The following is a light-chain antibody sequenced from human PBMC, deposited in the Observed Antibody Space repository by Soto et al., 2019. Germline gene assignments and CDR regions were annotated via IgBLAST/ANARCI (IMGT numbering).Light chain of an antibody. V-gene: IGLV1-44*01. CDR3: AAWDDRLIGYV. CDR1: SSNIGSNT. J-gene: IGLJ1*01. CDR2: SDN. Sequence: QSVLTPPPSASGTPGQRVTISCSGSSSNIGSNTVSWYQQLPGTAPKLLIYSDNQRPSGVPDRFSGSKSGTSASLAISGLQSEDVSDYYCAAWDDRLIGYVFGTGTKLTVL.